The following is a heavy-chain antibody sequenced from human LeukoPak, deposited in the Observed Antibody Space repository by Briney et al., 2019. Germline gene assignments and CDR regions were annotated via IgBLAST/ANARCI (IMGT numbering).Heavy chain of an antibody. V-gene: IGHV1-2*02. J-gene: IGHJ4*02. CDR1: GYTLIGYF. CDR3: ARLGATTYDY. Sequence: ASVTVSCKASGYTLIGYFMHWVRQAPGQGLEWMGWINPDSGATNYAQKFQDRVTLTRDTSIGTVYMELSRLRSDDTAVYYCARLGATTYDYWGQGTLVTVSP. CDR2: INPDSGAT. D-gene: IGHD1-26*01.